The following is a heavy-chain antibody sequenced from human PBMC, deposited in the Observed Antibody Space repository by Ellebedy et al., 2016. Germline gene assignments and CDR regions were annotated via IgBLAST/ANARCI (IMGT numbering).Heavy chain of an antibody. J-gene: IGHJ4*02. V-gene: IGHV4-59*01. CDR2: VDDSGSP. CDR1: GGSMSSYY. D-gene: IGHD3-9*01. CDR3: ARSPHYDILSGLDS. Sequence: SETLSLTXSVSGGSMSSYYWNWIRQPPGKGLEWIGYVDDSGSPIYNASLGSRVTMSVGTSKNQFSLKLSSVTAADTAIYFCARSPHYDILSGLDSWGQGTLVTVSS.